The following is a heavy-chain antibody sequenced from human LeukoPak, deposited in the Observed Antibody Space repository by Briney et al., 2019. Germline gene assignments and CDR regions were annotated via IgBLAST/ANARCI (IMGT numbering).Heavy chain of an antibody. CDR3: AREGQTGELDY. D-gene: IGHD7-27*01. CDR2: ISHSGGST. J-gene: IGHJ4*02. Sequence: PGGSLRLSCAASGFTFSIYAMSWVRQAPGKGLEWVSDISHSGGSTYYADSVKGRFTISRDNSKNTVYLQMNSLRAEDTAVYYCAREGQTGELDYWGQGTLVTVSS. V-gene: IGHV3-23*01. CDR1: GFTFSIYA.